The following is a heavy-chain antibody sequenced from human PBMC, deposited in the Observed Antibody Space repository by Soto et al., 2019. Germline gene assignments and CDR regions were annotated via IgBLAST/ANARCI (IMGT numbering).Heavy chain of an antibody. V-gene: IGHV3-15*07. Sequence: GGSLRLSCAASGFTFSNAWMNWVRQAPGKGLEWVGRIKSKTDGGTTDYAAPVKGRFTISRDDSKNTLYLQMNSLKTEDTAVYYCTTVYLCSTSCYDYYYYGMDVWGQGTTVTVSS. CDR3: TTVYLCSTSCYDYYYYGMDV. D-gene: IGHD2-2*01. J-gene: IGHJ6*02. CDR1: GFTFSNAW. CDR2: IKSKTDGGTT.